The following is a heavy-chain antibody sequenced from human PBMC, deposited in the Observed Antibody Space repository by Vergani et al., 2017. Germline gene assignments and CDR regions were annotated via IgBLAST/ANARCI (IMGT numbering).Heavy chain of an antibody. CDR1: GFTFSSYG. V-gene: IGHV3-30*18. CDR3: AKDPYGSESNNYYYYYMDV. D-gene: IGHD3-10*01. Sequence: QVQLVESGGGVVQPGRSLRLSCAASGFTFSSYGMHWVRQAPGKGLEWVAVISNDGSNKYYADSVKGRFTISRDISKNTLYLQMNSLRAEDTDVYYCAKDPYGSESNNYYYYYMDVWGKGTTVAVSS. J-gene: IGHJ6*03. CDR2: ISNDGSNK.